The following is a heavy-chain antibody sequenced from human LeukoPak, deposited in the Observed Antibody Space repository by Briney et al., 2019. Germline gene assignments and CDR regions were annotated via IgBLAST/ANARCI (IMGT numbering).Heavy chain of an antibody. CDR1: GGTFSSYA. V-gene: IGHV1-69*06. J-gene: IGHJ6*03. CDR3: ARGASTVTNYYYYYYMDV. CDR2: IIPIFGTA. Sequence: ASVKVSCKASGGTFSSYAISWVRQAPGQGLEWMGGIIPIFGTANYAQKFQGRVTVTADKSTSTAYMELSSLRSEDTAVYYCARGASTVTNYYYYYYMDVWGKGTTVTVSS. D-gene: IGHD4-17*01.